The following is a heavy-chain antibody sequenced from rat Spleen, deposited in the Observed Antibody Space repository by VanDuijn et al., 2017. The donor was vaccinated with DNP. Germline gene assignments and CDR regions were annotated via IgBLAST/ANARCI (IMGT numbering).Heavy chain of an antibody. V-gene: IGHV5-25*01. CDR3: ARGSSSIYWYFDF. CDR2: NSTRGRRP. J-gene: IGHJ1*01. D-gene: IGHD1-2*01. Sequence: EEQLFVSGGGLEQPGRALPLSCPASGFALSASYMAWVRQAPQKGLAWVAANSTRGRRPYYPASVKGRFTISRDDAKSSLYLQMNSLKSEDTATYYCARGSSSIYWYFDFWGPGTMVTVSS. CDR1: GFALSASY.